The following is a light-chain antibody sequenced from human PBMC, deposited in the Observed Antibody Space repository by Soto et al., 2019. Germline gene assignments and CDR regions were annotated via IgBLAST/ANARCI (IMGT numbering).Light chain of an antibody. J-gene: IGKJ2*01. V-gene: IGKV3-20*01. CDR3: QQYGNPPYT. CDR2: SAS. Sequence: TVLTQSPGTLSLSPGERATLSCGASQSVSSNLLAWYQHKPGRAPRLLIYSASYRPAGIPDKFSGSGSGTDFTLTISSLEPEDFAVYYCQQYGNPPYTFGQGTKLEIK. CDR1: QSVSSNL.